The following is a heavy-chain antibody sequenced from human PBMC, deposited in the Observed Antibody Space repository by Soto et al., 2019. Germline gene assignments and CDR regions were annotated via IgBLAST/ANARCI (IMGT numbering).Heavy chain of an antibody. D-gene: IGHD1-26*01. CDR3: ARRASR. CDR1: GFTFSSSE. CDR2: IHPSGQPI. J-gene: IGHJ3*01. Sequence: EVQLVESGGGLVQPGGSLRLSCAVSGFTFSSSEMYWVRQAPGKGLEWISYIHPSGQPIFYADSVKGRFTISSDNANNSLFLQMNSLSAEDTAVYYCARRASRWGQGTMVTVSS. V-gene: IGHV3-48*03.